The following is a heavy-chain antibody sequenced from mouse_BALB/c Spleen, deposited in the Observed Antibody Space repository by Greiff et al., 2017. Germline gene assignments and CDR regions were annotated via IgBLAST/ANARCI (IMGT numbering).Heavy chain of an antibody. D-gene: IGHD2-14*01. V-gene: IGHV1-39*01. Sequence: EVQLQQTGPELVKPGASVKISCKASGYSFTDYIMLWVKQSHGKSLEWIGNINPYYGSTSYNLKFKGKATLTVDKSSSTAYMQLNSLTSEDSAVYYCARSDYRYGAYWGQGTLVTVSA. CDR2: INPYYGST. J-gene: IGHJ3*01. CDR1: GYSFTDYI. CDR3: ARSDYRYGAY.